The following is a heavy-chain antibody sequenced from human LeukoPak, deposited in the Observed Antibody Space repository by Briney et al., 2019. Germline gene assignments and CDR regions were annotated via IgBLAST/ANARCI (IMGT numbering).Heavy chain of an antibody. CDR2: IYHSGST. V-gene: IGHV4-38-2*02. Sequence: SETLSLTCTVSGYSISSGYYWGWIRQPPGKGLEWIGSIYHSGSTYYNPSLKSRVTISVDTSKNQFSLKLSSVTAADTAVYYCARDRGYLDWLGLFDPWGQGTLVTVSS. D-gene: IGHD3-9*01. CDR1: GYSISSGYY. J-gene: IGHJ5*02. CDR3: ARDRGYLDWLGLFDP.